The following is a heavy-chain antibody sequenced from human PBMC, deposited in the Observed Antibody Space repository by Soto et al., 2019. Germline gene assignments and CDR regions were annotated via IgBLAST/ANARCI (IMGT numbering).Heavy chain of an antibody. D-gene: IGHD1-26*01. V-gene: IGHV4-39*01. CDR2: IYYSGST. CDR3: ARAAFLWQLLPYYYYCGLDV. CDR1: GGSISSSSYY. J-gene: IGHJ6*02. Sequence: SETLSLTCTVSGGSISSSSYYWGWIRQPPGKGLEWIGRIYYSGSTYYNPSLKSRVTISVDTSKNQFSLKLSCVTAAHSAVYYSARAAFLWQLLPYYYYCGLDVWRQGTTVAVSS.